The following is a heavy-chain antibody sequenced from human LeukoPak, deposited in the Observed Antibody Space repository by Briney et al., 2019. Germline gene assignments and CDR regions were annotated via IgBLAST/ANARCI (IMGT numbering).Heavy chain of an antibody. CDR2: ISSSSTI. J-gene: IGHJ4*02. CDR3: ARAVGASLDY. CDR1: GFTFSSYS. Sequence: GGSLRLSCAASGFTFSSYSMNWVRQAPGKGLEWVSYISSSSTIYYADSVKGRFTISRDNAKNSLYLQMNSLRDEDTAVYYCARAVGASLDYWGQGTLVTVSS. V-gene: IGHV3-48*02. D-gene: IGHD1-26*01.